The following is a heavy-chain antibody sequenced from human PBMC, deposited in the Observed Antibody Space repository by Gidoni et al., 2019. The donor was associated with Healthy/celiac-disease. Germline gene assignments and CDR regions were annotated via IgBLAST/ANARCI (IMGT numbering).Heavy chain of an antibody. CDR1: GYSISSGYY. Sequence: QVQLQESGPGLVKPSETLSLTCTVSGYSISSGYYWGWIRQPPGKGLEWIGSIYHSGSTYYNPSLKSRVTRSVDTSKNQFSLKLSSVTAADTAVYYCARGTYGDFDYWGQGTLVTVSS. CDR2: IYHSGST. J-gene: IGHJ4*02. CDR3: ARGTYGDFDY. V-gene: IGHV4-38-2*02. D-gene: IGHD2-8*01.